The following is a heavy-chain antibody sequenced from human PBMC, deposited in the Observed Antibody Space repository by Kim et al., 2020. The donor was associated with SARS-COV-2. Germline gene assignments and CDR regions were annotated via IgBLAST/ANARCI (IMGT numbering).Heavy chain of an antibody. Sequence: SQTLSLTCAISGDSVSSNSAAWNWIRQTPSRGLEWLGRTYYRSKWYNDYAVSVKSRITINPDTSKNQFSLQLNSVTPEDTPVYYCARETPIRNGSGDDYWGQGTLVTVSS. CDR3: ARETPIRNGSGDDY. CDR2: TYYRSKWYN. CDR1: GDSVSSNSAA. D-gene: IGHD3-10*01. V-gene: IGHV6-1*01. J-gene: IGHJ4*02.